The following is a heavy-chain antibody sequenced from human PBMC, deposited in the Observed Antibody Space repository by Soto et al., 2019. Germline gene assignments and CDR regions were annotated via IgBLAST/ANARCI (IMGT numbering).Heavy chain of an antibody. D-gene: IGHD1-1*01. J-gene: IGHJ6*02. CDR3: ARGKTNYYYGMDV. V-gene: IGHV4-59*01. CDR2: IYYSGST. CDR1: GGSISSYY. Sequence: PSETLSLTCTVSGGSISSYYWSWIRQPPGKGLEWIGYIYYSGSTNYNPSLKSRVTISVDTSKNQFSLKLSSVTAADTAVYYCARGKTNYYYGMDVWGQGXTVTVYS.